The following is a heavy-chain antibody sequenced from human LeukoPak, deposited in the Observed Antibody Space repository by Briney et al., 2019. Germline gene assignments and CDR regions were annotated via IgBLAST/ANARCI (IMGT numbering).Heavy chain of an antibody. V-gene: IGHV4-34*01. CDR2: INHSGST. CDR3: ARGRGYAGPPGTRIDY. Sequence: PSETLSLTCAVYGGSFSGYYWSWIRQPPGKGLEWIGEINHSGSTNYNPSLKSRVTISVDTSKNQFSLKLSSVTAADTAVYYCARGRGYAGPPGTRIDYWGQGTLVTVSS. D-gene: IGHD2-2*01. J-gene: IGHJ4*02. CDR1: GGSFSGYY.